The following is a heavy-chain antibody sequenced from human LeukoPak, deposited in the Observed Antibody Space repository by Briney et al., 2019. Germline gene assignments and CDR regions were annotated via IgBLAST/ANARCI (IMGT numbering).Heavy chain of an antibody. J-gene: IGHJ3*02. CDR1: GGSFSGYY. CDR2: INHSGST. Sequence: SETLSLTCAVYGGSFSGYYWSWIRQPPGKGLEWIGEINHSGSTNYNPSLKSRVTISVDTSKNQFSLKLSSVTAADTAVYYCASRRHYDSSFDMWGQGTMVTVSS. CDR3: ASRRHYDSSFDM. D-gene: IGHD3-22*01. V-gene: IGHV4-34*01.